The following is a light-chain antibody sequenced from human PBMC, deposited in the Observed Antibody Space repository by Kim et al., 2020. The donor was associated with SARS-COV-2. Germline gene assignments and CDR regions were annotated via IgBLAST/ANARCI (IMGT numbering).Light chain of an antibody. CDR1: QDISKY. Sequence: DIQMTQSPSSLSASEGDRVTITCQASQDISKYLNWYQQKPGKAPKLLIYDASNLETGVPSRFSGSGSGTHFGFTISSLQPEDIATYYCQHYDALPYTFGQGTKLEI. CDR3: QHYDALPYT. CDR2: DAS. J-gene: IGKJ2*01. V-gene: IGKV1-33*01.